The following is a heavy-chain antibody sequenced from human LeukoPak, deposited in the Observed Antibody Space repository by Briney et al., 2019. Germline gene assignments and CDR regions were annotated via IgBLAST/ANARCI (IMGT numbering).Heavy chain of an antibody. V-gene: IGHV1-8*01. CDR2: MNPKTGNT. CDR3: TRGPSYHSKWVGGMWFDP. D-gene: IGHD3-10*01. J-gene: IGHJ5*02. CDR1: GYTFTNFD. Sequence: GASVKVSCKASGYTFTNFDINWVRQATGQGLEWMGWMNPKTGNTGSAQKFQGRVTLTRNTSISTAYMELSSLTSEDTAMYYCTRGPSYHSKWVGGMWFDPWGQGTLVSVSS.